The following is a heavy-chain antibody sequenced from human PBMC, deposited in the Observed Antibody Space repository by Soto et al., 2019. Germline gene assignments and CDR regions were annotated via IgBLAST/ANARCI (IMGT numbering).Heavy chain of an antibody. CDR3: AKNIRVGRFWSGYYPSYYYYYGMDV. CDR1: GFTFSSYG. Sequence: PGGSLRLSCAASGFTFSSYGMHWVRQAPGKGLEWVAVISYDGSNKYYADSVKGRFTISRDNSKNTLYLQMNSLRAEDTAVYYCAKNIRVGRFWSGYYPSYYYYYGMDVWGQGTTVTV. D-gene: IGHD3-3*01. CDR2: ISYDGSNK. V-gene: IGHV3-30*18. J-gene: IGHJ6*02.